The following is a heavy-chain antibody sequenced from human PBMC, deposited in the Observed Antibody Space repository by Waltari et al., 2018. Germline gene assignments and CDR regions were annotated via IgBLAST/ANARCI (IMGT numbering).Heavy chain of an antibody. CDR3: ATHRRQLWLGY. CDR2: ISWDGGST. Sequence: EVQLVESGGVVVQPGGSLRLSCAASGFTLDDYTTHWVRQAPGKGLEWVSLISWDGGSTYYADSVKGRFTISRDNSKNSLYLQMNSLRTEDTALYYCATHRRQLWLGYWGQGTLVTVSS. J-gene: IGHJ4*02. D-gene: IGHD5-18*01. CDR1: GFTLDDYT. V-gene: IGHV3-43*01.